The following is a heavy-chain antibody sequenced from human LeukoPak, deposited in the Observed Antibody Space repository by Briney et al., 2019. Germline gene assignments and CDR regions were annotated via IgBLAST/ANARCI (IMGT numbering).Heavy chain of an antibody. Sequence: GGSLRLSCAASGFTFSSYEMNWVRQAPGKGLEWISYISSSGDTIFYADSVKGRFTISRDNAKNSLYLQMNSLRAEDSAIYYCATGWFDYWGQGTLVTVSS. J-gene: IGHJ4*02. CDR1: GFTFSSYE. V-gene: IGHV3-48*03. CDR3: ATGWFDY. CDR2: ISSSGDTI.